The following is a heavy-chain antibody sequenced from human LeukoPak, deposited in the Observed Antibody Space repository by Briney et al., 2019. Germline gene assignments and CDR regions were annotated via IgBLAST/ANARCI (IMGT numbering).Heavy chain of an antibody. CDR2: IYSSGST. V-gene: IGHV4-4*07. D-gene: IGHD6-13*01. CDR3: ARGGSSSWYHYFDY. Sequence: SETLSLTCTVSGGSISSYYWSWIRQPPGKGLEWIGRIYSSGSTNYNPSLKSRVTMSGDTSKNQISLKLSSVTAADTAVYYCARGGSSSWYHYFDYWGQGTLVTVSS. J-gene: IGHJ4*02. CDR1: GGSISSYY.